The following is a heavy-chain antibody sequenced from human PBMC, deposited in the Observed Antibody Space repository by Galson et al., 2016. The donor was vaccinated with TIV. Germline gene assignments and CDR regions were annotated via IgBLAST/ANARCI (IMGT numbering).Heavy chain of an antibody. CDR2: ISYDGSNK. D-gene: IGHD7-27*01. J-gene: IGHJ4*02. V-gene: IGHV3-30*18. CDR1: GFTFSSYW. Sequence: SLRLSCAASGFTFSSYWMSWVRQAPGKGLEWVAVISYDGSNKYYADSVKGRLTISRDNSKNTLYLQMNSLRAEDTAVYYCAKDRDLYPPFMGTFDHWGQGTMVTVSS. CDR3: AKDRDLYPPFMGTFDH.